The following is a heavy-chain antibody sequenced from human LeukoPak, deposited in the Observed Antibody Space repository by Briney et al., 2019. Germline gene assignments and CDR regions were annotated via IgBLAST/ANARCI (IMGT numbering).Heavy chain of an antibody. CDR1: GYTFTTYG. CDR3: ARDLIAVRPGWFDP. V-gene: IGHV1-18*01. Sequence: GASVKVSCKASGYTFTTYGISWVRLAPGQGLEWMGWISAYNGNTNYAQQSRGRVTMTTDTSMSTAYMELRSLRSDDTAVYYCARDLIAVRPGWFDPWGQGSLVTVSS. J-gene: IGHJ5*02. D-gene: IGHD6-6*01. CDR2: ISAYNGNT.